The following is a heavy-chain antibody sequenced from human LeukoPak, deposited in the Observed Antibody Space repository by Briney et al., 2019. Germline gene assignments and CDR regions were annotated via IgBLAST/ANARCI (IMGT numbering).Heavy chain of an antibody. CDR2: IYHSGST. CDR3: ASSTGIAAAPDY. CDR1: GGSISSSNW. D-gene: IGHD6-13*01. J-gene: IGHJ4*02. Sequence: SETLSLTCAVSGGSISSSNWWSWVRQPPGKGLEWIGEIYHSGSTNYNPSLKSRVTMSVDTSKNQFSLKLSSVTAADTAVYYCASSTGIAAAPDYWGQGTLVTVSS. V-gene: IGHV4-4*02.